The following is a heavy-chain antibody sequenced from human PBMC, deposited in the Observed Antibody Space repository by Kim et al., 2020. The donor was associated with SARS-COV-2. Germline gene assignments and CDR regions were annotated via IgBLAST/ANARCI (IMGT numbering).Heavy chain of an antibody. CDR1: GFTFSSYW. D-gene: IGHD2-2*01. V-gene: IGHV3-7*01. CDR2: IKQDGSEK. Sequence: GGSLRLSCAASGFTFSSYWMSWVRQAPGKGLEWVANIKQDGSEKYYVDSVKGRFTISRDNAKNSLYLQMNSLRAEDTAVYYCARDQELLWKRITYGMDVWGQGTTVTVSS. CDR3: ARDQELLWKRITYGMDV. J-gene: IGHJ6*02.